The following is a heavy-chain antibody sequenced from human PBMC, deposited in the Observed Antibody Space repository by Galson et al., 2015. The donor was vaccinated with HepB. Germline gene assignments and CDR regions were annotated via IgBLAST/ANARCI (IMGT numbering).Heavy chain of an antibody. J-gene: IGHJ4*02. CDR1: GYTFTSYA. CDR2: INTNTGNP. V-gene: IGHV7-4-1*02. D-gene: IGHD6-19*01. CDR3: ARAPPVAGTSGQVDY. Sequence: SVKVSCKASGYTFTSYAMNWVRQAPGQGLEWMGWINTNTGNPTYAQGFTGRFVVSLDTSVSTAYLQISSLKAEDTAVYYCARAPPVAGTSGQVDYWGQGTLVTVSS.